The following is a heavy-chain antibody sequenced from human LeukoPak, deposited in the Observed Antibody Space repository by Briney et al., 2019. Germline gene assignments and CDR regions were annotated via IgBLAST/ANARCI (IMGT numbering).Heavy chain of an antibody. D-gene: IGHD6-13*01. V-gene: IGHV4-30-4*08. CDR3: ARGIAAAAPFDY. CDR2: IYYSGST. Sequence: PSETLSLTCSVSGMSITSRHYWGWIRQPPGKGLEWIGYIYYSGSTYYNPSLKSRVTISVDTSKNQFSLKLSSVTAADTAVYYCARGIAAAAPFDYWGQGTLVTVSS. CDR1: GMSITSRHY. J-gene: IGHJ4*02.